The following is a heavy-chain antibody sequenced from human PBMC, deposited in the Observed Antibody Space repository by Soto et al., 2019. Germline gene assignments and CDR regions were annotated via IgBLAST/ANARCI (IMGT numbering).Heavy chain of an antibody. V-gene: IGHV4-31*03. Sequence: PSETLSLTCTVSGGSISSGGYYWSWIRQHPGKGLEWIWYIYYSGSTYYNPSLKSRVTISVDTSKNQFSLKLSSVTAADTAVYYCAREDIVVVPAARGRFDPWGQGTLVTVSS. D-gene: IGHD2-2*01. J-gene: IGHJ5*02. CDR3: AREDIVVVPAARGRFDP. CDR2: IYYSGST. CDR1: GGSISSGGYY.